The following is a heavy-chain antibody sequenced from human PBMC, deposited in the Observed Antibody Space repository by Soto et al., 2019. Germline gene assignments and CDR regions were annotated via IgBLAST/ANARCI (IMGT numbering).Heavy chain of an antibody. CDR2: ILYDGSKK. D-gene: IGHD6-19*01. CDR3: VKDGSSGWPYFNDMDV. CDR1: GFTFSSYG. J-gene: IGHJ6*02. Sequence: QVQLVESGGGVVQPGSSLRLSCAASGFTFSSYGMHWVRQAPGKGLEWVAVILYDGSKKYYADSVKGRFTFSRDNSKNTLYLQMCRLRAEDTALYFCVKDGSSGWPYFNDMDVWGQGATVTVSS. V-gene: IGHV3-30*18.